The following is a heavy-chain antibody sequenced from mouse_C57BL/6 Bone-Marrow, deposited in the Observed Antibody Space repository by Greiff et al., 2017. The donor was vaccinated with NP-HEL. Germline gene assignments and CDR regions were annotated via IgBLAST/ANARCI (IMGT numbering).Heavy chain of an antibody. D-gene: IGHD2-3*01. J-gene: IGHJ4*01. V-gene: IGHV5-12*01. CDR2: ISNGGGST. CDR3: ARQRSYDGYFYAMDY. Sequence: EVNLVESGGGLVQPGGSLKLSCAASGFTFSDYYMYWVRQTPEKRLEWVAYISNGGGSTYYPDTVKGRFTISRDNAKNTLYLQMSRLKSEDTAMYYCARQRSYDGYFYAMDYWGQGTSVTVSS. CDR1: GFTFSDYY.